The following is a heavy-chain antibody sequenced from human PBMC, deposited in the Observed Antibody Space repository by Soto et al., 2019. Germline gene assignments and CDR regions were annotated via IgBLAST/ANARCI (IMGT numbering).Heavy chain of an antibody. J-gene: IGHJ4*02. V-gene: IGHV1-8*01. D-gene: IGHD1-26*01. CDR1: GYTFTSYD. CDR2: MNPNSGNT. Sequence: ASVKVSCTASGYTFTSYDINWVRQATGQGLEWMGWMNPNSGNTGYAQKFQGRVTMTRNTSISTAYMELSSLRSEDTAMYYCARHKTGLLDFDYWGQGTLVTVSS. CDR3: ARHKTGLLDFDY.